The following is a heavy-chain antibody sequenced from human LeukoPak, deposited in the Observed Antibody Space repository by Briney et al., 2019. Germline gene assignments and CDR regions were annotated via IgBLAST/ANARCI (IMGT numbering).Heavy chain of an antibody. V-gene: IGHV3-11*01. CDR2: IGTSGSSI. Sequence: GGSLRLSCAASGFTFSDYYMSWIRQAPGKGLEWVSFIGTSGSSIYYADSVKGRFTISRDNAKRSLYLQMNRLRAEDTAVYYCARDRRENYDSGIVIYGMGVWGQGTTVTASS. CDR3: ARDRRENYDSGIVIYGMGV. D-gene: IGHD3-10*01. CDR1: GFTFSDYY. J-gene: IGHJ6*02.